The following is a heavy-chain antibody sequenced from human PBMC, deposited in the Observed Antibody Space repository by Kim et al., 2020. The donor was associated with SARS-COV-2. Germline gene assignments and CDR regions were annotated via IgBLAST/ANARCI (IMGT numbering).Heavy chain of an antibody. D-gene: IGHD5-18*01. V-gene: IGHV4-34*01. Sequence: SETLSLTCAVYGGSFSGYYWSWIRQPPGKGLEWIGEINHSGSTNYNPSLKSRVTISVDTSKNQFSLKLSSVTAADTAVYYCARGRYSYGRMALAFDYWGQGTLVTVSS. J-gene: IGHJ4*02. CDR1: GGSFSGYY. CDR2: INHSGST. CDR3: ARGRYSYGRMALAFDY.